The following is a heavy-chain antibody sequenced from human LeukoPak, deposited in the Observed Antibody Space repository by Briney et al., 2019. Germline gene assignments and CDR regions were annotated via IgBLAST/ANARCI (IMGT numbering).Heavy chain of an antibody. V-gene: IGHV1-69*04. J-gene: IGHJ4*02. CDR1: GGTFSSYA. CDR2: IIPILGIA. CDR3: SRGGTSGPFDY. Sequence: SVKVSCKASGGTFSSYAISWVRQAPGQGLEWMGRIIPILGIANYAQKFQGRVTITADKSTSTAYMELSSLRFEDTAVYYCSRGGTSGPFDYWGQGTLVTVSS. D-gene: IGHD1-7*01.